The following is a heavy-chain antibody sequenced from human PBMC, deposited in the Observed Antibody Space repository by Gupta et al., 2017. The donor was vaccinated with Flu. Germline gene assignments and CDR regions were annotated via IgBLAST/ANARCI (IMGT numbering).Heavy chain of an antibody. CDR3: ARTYPYWDYFDY. CDR1: GFSLSNARMG. J-gene: IGHJ4*02. D-gene: IGHD2-8*02. Sequence: QVTLKESGPVLVKPTETLTLTCTVSGFSLSNARMGVSWIRQPPGKAREWLAHIFSNDEKSYSTSLKGKLPISKAPSKSQVVPTKTNMDPVDTATYYCARTYPYWDYFDYWGQGTLVTVSS. V-gene: IGHV2-26*01. CDR2: IFSNDEK.